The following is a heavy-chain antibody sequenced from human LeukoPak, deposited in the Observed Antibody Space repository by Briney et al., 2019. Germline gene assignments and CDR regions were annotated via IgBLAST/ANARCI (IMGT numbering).Heavy chain of an antibody. J-gene: IGHJ4*02. CDR3: ARDPDYYDSRPFDY. Sequence: GASVKVSCKASGGTFSSYAISWVRQAPGQGLEWMGRIIPIFGIANYAQKSQGRVTITADKSTSTAYMELSSLRSEDTAVYYCARDPDYYDSRPFDYWGQGTLVTVSS. CDR2: IIPIFGIA. CDR1: GGTFSSYA. D-gene: IGHD3-22*01. V-gene: IGHV1-69*04.